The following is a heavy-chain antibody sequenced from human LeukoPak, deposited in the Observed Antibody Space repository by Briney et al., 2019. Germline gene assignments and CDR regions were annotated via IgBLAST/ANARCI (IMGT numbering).Heavy chain of an antibody. CDR1: VDSVSSDNVV. V-gene: IGHV6-1*01. CDR2: TYYRSQWYS. D-gene: IGHD1-26*01. J-gene: IGHJ4*02. Sequence: SQTLSLTCGISVDSVSSDNVVWHWSRQSPSRGLEWLGRTYYRSQWYSSYASSVKSRISINPDTTKNQFSLHLNSVTPEDTAVYYCARHVLNRVGATTFDYWGQGTLLTVHS. CDR3: ARHVLNRVGATTFDY.